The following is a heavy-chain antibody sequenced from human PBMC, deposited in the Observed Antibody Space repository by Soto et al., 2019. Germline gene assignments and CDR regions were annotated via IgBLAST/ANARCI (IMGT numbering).Heavy chain of an antibody. V-gene: IGHV3-33*01. J-gene: IGHJ3*02. Sequence: QVQLVESGGGVVQPGRSLRLSCAASGFSFNVHGMHWVRQAPGKGLEWVAVIWNDGSKRDYVDSVKGRFTVSRDNSKNTLFLQMSSLRAEDTAVYYCARAPSYVWGTFRYTGAFDMWGQGTMVTVSS. D-gene: IGHD3-16*02. CDR3: ARAPSYVWGTFRYTGAFDM. CDR2: IWNDGSKR. CDR1: GFSFNVHG.